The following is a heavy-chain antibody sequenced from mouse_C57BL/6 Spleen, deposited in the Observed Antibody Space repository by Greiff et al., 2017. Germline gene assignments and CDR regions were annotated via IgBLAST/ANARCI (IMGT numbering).Heavy chain of an antibody. D-gene: IGHD4-1*01. Sequence: VQLQQSGPELVKPGASVKIPCKASGYTFTDYNMDWVKQSHGKSLEWIGDINPNNGGTIYHQKFKGKATLTVDKSSSTAYMELRSLTSEDTAVYYCARKKLGLAWFAYWGQGTLVTVSA. CDR3: ARKKLGLAWFAY. CDR1: GYTFTDYN. CDR2: INPNNGGT. V-gene: IGHV1-18*01. J-gene: IGHJ3*01.